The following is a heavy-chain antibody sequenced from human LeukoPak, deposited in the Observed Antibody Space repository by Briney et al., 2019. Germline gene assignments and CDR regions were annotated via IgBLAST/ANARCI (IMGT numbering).Heavy chain of an antibody. CDR1: GGSISSYY. Sequence: SETLSLTCIASGGSISSYYWRWIRQPAGKGLEWIGRIYTSGSTNYNPALKSLVTISVDKSKTLFSLKLSSVTAADTVVYYCARVGQDSSGYYRIFDYWGQGTLVTVSS. CDR3: ARVGQDSSGYYRIFDY. J-gene: IGHJ4*02. D-gene: IGHD3-22*01. V-gene: IGHV4-4*07. CDR2: IYTSGST.